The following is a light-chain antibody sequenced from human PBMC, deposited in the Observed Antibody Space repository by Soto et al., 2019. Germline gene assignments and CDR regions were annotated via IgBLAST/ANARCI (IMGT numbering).Light chain of an antibody. J-gene: IGKJ1*01. CDR3: QQYNYWPPART. CDR2: GAS. Sequence: EIVMTQSPATLFVSPGETATLSCRASQSVSINLAWYQQKPGQAPRLLVYGASARAAGVPARFSASGSGTEFTLTISSLQSEDFAIYYCQQYNYWPPARTFGQGTKVEIK. V-gene: IGKV3-15*01. CDR1: QSVSIN.